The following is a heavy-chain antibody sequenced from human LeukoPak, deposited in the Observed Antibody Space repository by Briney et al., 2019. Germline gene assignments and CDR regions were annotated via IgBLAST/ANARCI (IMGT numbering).Heavy chain of an antibody. V-gene: IGHV3-7*01. D-gene: IGHD6-19*01. CDR1: GFDFSTNY. CDR3: ARGGWYSGY. CDR2: IKQDGSET. J-gene: IGHJ4*02. Sequence: PGGSLRLSCAASGFDFSTNYMTWVRQAPGKGLEWVANIKQDGSETHYVDSVKGRFTISRDNAKNSLYLQMNSLRVEDTAMYYCARGGWYSGYWGQGTLDTVSS.